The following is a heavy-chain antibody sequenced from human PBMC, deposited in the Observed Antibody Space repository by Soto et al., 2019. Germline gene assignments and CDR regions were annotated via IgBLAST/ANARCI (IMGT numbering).Heavy chain of an antibody. CDR3: ARDYDILTGYSYFHY. V-gene: IGHV1-46*01. J-gene: IGHJ4*02. D-gene: IGHD3-9*01. CDR2: INPSGGST. Sequence: ASVKVSCKASGYTFTSYYMHWVRQAPGQGLEWMGIINPSGGSTSYAQKFQGRVTMTRDTSTSTVYMELSSLRSEDTAVYYCARDYDILTGYSYFHYWGQGTLVTVSS. CDR1: GYTFTSYY.